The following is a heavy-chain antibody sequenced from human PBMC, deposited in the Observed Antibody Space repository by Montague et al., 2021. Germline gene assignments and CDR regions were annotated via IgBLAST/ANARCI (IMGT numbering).Heavy chain of an antibody. CDR2: VKHIGST. D-gene: IGHD3-10*01. J-gene: IGHJ4*02. CDR1: GGSFSEYY. Sequence: SEILSLTGGVYGGSFSEYYWTWIRQSPEKGLEWIGEVKHIGSTNYNPSLKSRVTMSVDKSKNQFSLKLRSVTAADTAVYYCASDRGPFDYWGQGTVVTVSS. V-gene: IGHV4-34*01. CDR3: ASDRGPFDY.